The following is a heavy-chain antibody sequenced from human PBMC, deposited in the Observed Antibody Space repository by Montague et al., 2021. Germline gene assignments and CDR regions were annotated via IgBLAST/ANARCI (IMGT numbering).Heavy chain of an antibody. Sequence: SRSLSCAASGFTFSNYWMHWVRQAPGKGLLWVSRISPDGSWTNYADSVRGRFTISRDNTKNTLYLQMSSLRAEDTALYYCVRDLNWAVDYWGQGTLVTVSS. J-gene: IGHJ4*02. V-gene: IGHV3-74*01. D-gene: IGHD7-27*01. CDR2: ISPDGSWT. CDR3: VRDLNWAVDY. CDR1: GFTFSNYW.